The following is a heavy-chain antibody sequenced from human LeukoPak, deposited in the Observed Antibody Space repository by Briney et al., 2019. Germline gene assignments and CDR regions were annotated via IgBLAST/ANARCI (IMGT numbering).Heavy chain of an antibody. V-gene: IGHV3-21*01. Sequence: GGSLRLSCAVSGFTFISYSMNWVRQAPGKGLEWVSSISSSGSYIYYADSGKGRFTISRDNAQNSLYLQMNSLRAEDTAVYYCARSWRDGSGNYYPYDAFDIWGQGTMVTVSS. D-gene: IGHD3-10*01. CDR2: ISSSGSYI. CDR1: GFTFISYS. CDR3: ARSWRDGSGNYYPYDAFDI. J-gene: IGHJ3*02.